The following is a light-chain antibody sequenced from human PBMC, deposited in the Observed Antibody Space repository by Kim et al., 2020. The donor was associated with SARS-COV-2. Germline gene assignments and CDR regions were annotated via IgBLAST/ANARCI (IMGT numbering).Light chain of an antibody. V-gene: IGLV2-14*03. CDR3: GSYTSSSTLV. CDR2: DVS. J-gene: IGLJ3*02. CDR1: RSDVGGYNY. Sequence: QSVLTQPASVSGSPGQSITISCTGTRSDVGGYNYVSWYQQHPGKVPKLMIYDVSNRPSGVSYRFSGSKSGNTASLTISGLQAEDEADYYCGSYTSSSTLVFGGGTQLTVL.